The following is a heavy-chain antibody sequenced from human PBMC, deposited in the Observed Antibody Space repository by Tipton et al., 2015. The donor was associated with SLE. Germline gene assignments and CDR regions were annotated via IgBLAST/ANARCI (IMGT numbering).Heavy chain of an antibody. CDR2: VFYSGST. D-gene: IGHD5-12*01. J-gene: IGHJ4*02. CDR3: ARAEYSAYDVPQFDL. V-gene: IGHV4-59*01. Sequence: TLSLTCSVSGGSIGYYYWNWIRQPPGKGLEWIGYVFYSGSTTYSPSFRGRVTMSVDTSKIQFSLRLNSVTAADTAIYYCARAEYSAYDVPQFDLWGQGALVTVSS. CDR1: GGSIGYYY.